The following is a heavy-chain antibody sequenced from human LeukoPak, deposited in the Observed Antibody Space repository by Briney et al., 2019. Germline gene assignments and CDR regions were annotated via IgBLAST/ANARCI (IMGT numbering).Heavy chain of an antibody. CDR1: GFTFSSYA. D-gene: IGHD2-15*01. J-gene: IGHJ3*02. V-gene: IGHV3-48*02. Sequence: GGSLRLSCAASGFTFSSYAMSWVRQAPGKGLEWVSYISSSSSTIYYADSVKGRFTISRDNAKNSLYLQMNSLRDEDTAVYYCARDPRYCSGGSCFDAFDIWGQGTMVTVSS. CDR2: ISSSSSTI. CDR3: ARDPRYCSGGSCFDAFDI.